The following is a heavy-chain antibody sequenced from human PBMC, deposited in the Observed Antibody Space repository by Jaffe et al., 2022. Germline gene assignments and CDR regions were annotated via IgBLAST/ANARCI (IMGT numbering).Heavy chain of an antibody. CDR3: ARRLPARPIAAAGNWFDP. V-gene: IGHV3-74*01. CDR1: GFTFSSYW. D-gene: IGHD6-13*01. Sequence: EVQLVESGGGLVQPGGSLRLSCAASGFTFSSYWMHWVRQAPGKGLVWVSRINSDGSSTSYADSVKGRFTISRDNAKNTLYLQMNSLRAEDTAVYYCARRLPARPIAAAGNWFDPWGQGTLVTVSS. J-gene: IGHJ5*02. CDR2: INSDGSST.